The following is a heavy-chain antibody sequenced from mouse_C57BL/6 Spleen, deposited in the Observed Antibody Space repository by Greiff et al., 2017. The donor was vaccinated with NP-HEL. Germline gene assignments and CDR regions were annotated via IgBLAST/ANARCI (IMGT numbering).Heavy chain of an antibody. V-gene: IGHV1-42*01. J-gene: IGHJ2*01. CDR3: ARHLYYYGSSYPDY. Sequence: VQLKESGPELVKPGASVKISCKASGYSFTGYYMNWVKQSPEKSLEWIGEINPSTGGTTYNQKFKAKATLTVDKSSSTAYMQLKSLTSEDSAVYYCARHLYYYGSSYPDYWGQGTTLTVSS. CDR1: GYSFTGYY. D-gene: IGHD1-1*01. CDR2: INPSTGGT.